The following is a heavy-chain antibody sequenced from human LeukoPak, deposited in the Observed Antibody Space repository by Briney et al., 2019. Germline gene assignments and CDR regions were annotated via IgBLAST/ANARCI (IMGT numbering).Heavy chain of an antibody. CDR1: GGSFSGYY. Sequence: SETLSLTCAVYGGSFSGYYWSWIRQSPGKGLEWIGEINHSGSTNYNPSLKSRVTISVDTSKNQFSLKLSSVTAADTAVYYCARGRTYCGGDCYPAAGLDYWGQGTLVTVSS. J-gene: IGHJ4*02. CDR3: ARGRTYCGGDCYPAAGLDY. CDR2: INHSGST. V-gene: IGHV4-34*01. D-gene: IGHD2-21*02.